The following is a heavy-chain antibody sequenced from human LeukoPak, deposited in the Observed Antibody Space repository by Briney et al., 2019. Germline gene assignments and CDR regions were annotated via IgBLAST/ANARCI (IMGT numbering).Heavy chain of an antibody. J-gene: IGHJ3*02. CDR3: AKSTDAFDI. CDR1: GFTFSSHW. V-gene: IGHV3-74*01. CDR2: INSDGVST. Sequence: PGGSLRLSCEASGFTFSSHWMHWVRQPPGKGLVWVSRINSDGVSTNYADSVKGRFTISRDNAKNTLYLQMNSLRVEDTAVYYCAKSTDAFDIWGQGTMVTVSS.